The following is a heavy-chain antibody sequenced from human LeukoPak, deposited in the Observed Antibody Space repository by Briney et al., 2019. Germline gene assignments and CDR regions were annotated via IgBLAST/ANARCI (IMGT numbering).Heavy chain of an antibody. CDR1: GFTFDYYW. CDR3: VVWGEDRSGHRFDF. J-gene: IGHJ4*02. D-gene: IGHD3-22*01. CDR2: INTDGSNT. V-gene: IGHV3-74*01. Sequence: GGSLRLSCAASGFTFDYYWMHWVRQAPGKGLMWVSRINTDGSNTHYADSVKGRFTISRDNAKNTLYLQMNGLRVEDTAVYYCVVWGEDRSGHRFDFWGRGTLVTVSS.